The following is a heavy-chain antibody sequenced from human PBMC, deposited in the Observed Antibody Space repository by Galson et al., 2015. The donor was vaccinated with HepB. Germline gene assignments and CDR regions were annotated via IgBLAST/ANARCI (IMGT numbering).Heavy chain of an antibody. CDR3: AHGRANAFDV. Sequence: CAISGDSVSRNGAAWNWIRQSPSRGLEWLGRTYYRSKWYYDYAVSVKSRIAINPDTSKNQFSLQLNSGTPEDTAMYYCAHGRANAFDVWGQGTMVTVSS. V-gene: IGHV6-1*01. D-gene: IGHD1-26*01. J-gene: IGHJ3*01. CDR1: GDSVSRNGAA. CDR2: TYYRSKWYY.